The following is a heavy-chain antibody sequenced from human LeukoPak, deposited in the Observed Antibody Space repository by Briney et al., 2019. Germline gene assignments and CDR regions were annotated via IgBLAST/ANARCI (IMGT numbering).Heavy chain of an antibody. CDR2: ISYDGGNK. J-gene: IGHJ6*03. Sequence: GSSLRLSCAASGFTFSSHAIHWVRQAPGKGLEWVSIISYDGGNKYYADSVKGRFTVSRDNSENTLYLQINSLSTEDTAVYYCARGGSGSYYYYFYYMDVWGKGTTVTVSS. CDR3: ARGGSGSYYYYFYYMDV. D-gene: IGHD3-10*01. CDR1: GFTFSSHA. V-gene: IGHV3-30*01.